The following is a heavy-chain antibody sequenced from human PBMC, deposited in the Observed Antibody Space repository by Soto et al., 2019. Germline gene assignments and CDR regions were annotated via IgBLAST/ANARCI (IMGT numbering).Heavy chain of an antibody. J-gene: IGHJ4*02. CDR2: IIPIFGTA. CDR1: GGTFSSYA. CDR3: ARGSTDSYPGSRIFDF. Sequence: ASVKVSCKASGGTFSSYAISWVRQAPGQGLEWVGGIIPIFGTANYAQKFQGRVTITADESTSTAYMELSSLRSEDTAMYYCARGSTDSYPGSRIFDFWGRGTLVTVSS. D-gene: IGHD3-10*01. V-gene: IGHV1-69*13.